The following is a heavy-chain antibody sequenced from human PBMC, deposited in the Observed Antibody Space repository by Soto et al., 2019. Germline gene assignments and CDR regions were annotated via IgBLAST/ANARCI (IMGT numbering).Heavy chain of an antibody. V-gene: IGHV3-30-3*01. CDR3: ARVRLPGARRGGGLDV. CDR2: ISYDGSNK. D-gene: IGHD2-2*01. CDR1: GFTFSSYS. Sequence: QVQLVESGGGVVQPGRSLRLSCVASGFTFSSYSMHWVRQAPGKGLEWVADISYDGSNKYYADSLKGRFTISRDTSKNTVNLQMNSLRAEDTAGYYCARVRLPGARRGGGLDVWGQGTPVTVSS. J-gene: IGHJ6*02.